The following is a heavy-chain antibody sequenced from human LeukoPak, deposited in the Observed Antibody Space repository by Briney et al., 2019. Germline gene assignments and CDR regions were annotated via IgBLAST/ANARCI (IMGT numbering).Heavy chain of an antibody. V-gene: IGHV5-51*01. Sequence: GESLKISCKGSGYSFTSYWIGWVRRMPGKGLEWMGIIYPGDSDTRYSPSFQGQVTISADKSISTAYLQWSSLRASDTAIYYCARRMIVVVITTSSWAFDIWGQGTMVTVPS. CDR2: IYPGDSDT. J-gene: IGHJ3*02. CDR3: ARRMIVVVITTSSWAFDI. D-gene: IGHD3-22*01. CDR1: GYSFTSYW.